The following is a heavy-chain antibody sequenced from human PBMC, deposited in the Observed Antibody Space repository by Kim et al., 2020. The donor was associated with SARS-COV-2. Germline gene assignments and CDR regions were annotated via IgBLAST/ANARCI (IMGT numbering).Heavy chain of an antibody. J-gene: IGHJ5*02. V-gene: IGHV4-34*01. CDR2: INHSGST. CDR1: GGSFSGYY. D-gene: IGHD4-17*01. Sequence: SETLSLTCAVYGGSFSGYYWSWIRQPPGKGLEWIGEINHSGSTNYNPSLKSRVIISVDTSKNQFSLKLSSVTAADTAVYYCARGTGYGASYWVDPLGQGT. CDR3: ARGTGYGASYWVDP.